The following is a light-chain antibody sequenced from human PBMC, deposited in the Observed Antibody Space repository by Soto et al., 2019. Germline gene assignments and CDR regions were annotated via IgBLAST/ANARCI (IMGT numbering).Light chain of an antibody. Sequence: QSVLTQPASVSGSPGQSITISCTGTSSDVGGYNYVSWYQQHPGKAPKLMIYDVSNRPSGVSNRFSGSKSGNTASLTISGLQAEDEADYYCSSYTSSSSVVFVVGTKLTVL. V-gene: IGLV2-14*01. CDR3: SSYTSSSSVV. J-gene: IGLJ2*01. CDR2: DVS. CDR1: SSDVGGYNY.